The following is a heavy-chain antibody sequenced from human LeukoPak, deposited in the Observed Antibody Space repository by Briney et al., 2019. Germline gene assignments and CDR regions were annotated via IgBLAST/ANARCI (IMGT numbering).Heavy chain of an antibody. V-gene: IGHV1-18*01. CDR3: ARDLGYYDSSGYYPRYFDY. D-gene: IGHD3-22*01. Sequence: ASVKVSCKASGYTFTSYGISWVRQAPGQGLEWMGWISAYNGNTNYAQKLQGRVTMTTDTSTSTAYMELRSLRSDDTAVYYCARDLGYYDSSGYYPRYFDYWGQGTLVTVSS. J-gene: IGHJ4*02. CDR1: GYTFTSYG. CDR2: ISAYNGNT.